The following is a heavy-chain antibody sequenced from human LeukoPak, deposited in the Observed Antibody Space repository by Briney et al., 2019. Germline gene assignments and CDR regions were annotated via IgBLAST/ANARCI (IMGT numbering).Heavy chain of an antibody. CDR1: GYSISGGYY. CDR3: ARHYGPGSGSSIEFDY. Sequence: SETLSLTCAVSGYSISGGYYWGWIRQPPGKGLEWIGNIYHSGSTYYDPSLKSRVTISVDTSKNQFSLKLSSVTAADTAVYYCARHYGPGSGSSIEFDYWGQGTLVTVSS. CDR2: IYHSGST. J-gene: IGHJ4*02. V-gene: IGHV4-38-2*01. D-gene: IGHD3-10*01.